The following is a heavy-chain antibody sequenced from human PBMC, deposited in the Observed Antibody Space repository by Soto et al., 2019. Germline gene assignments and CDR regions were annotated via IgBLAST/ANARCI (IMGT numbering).Heavy chain of an antibody. CDR1: GFTFSSYG. Sequence: QVQLVESGGGVVQPGRSLRLSCAASGFTFSSYGMHWVRQAPGKGLEWVAVIWYDGSNKYYADSVKGRFTISRDNSKNRLYLQMTSLSAGDTAVYYCAREGYCSGGSCYSVPVFDYWGQGTLVTVSS. J-gene: IGHJ4*02. CDR2: IWYDGSNK. D-gene: IGHD2-15*01. CDR3: AREGYCSGGSCYSVPVFDY. V-gene: IGHV3-33*01.